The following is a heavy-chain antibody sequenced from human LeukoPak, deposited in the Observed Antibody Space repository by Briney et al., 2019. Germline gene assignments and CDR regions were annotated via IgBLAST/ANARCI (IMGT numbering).Heavy chain of an antibody. CDR2: IYYSGST. CDR1: GGSVSSGSY. Sequence: PSETLSLTCTVSGGSVSSGSYWSWIRQPPGKGLEWIGYIYYSGSTNYNPSLQTRATISVDTSKSQFSLKLSSATAADTDVYYCARATYDSSVHFDYWGQGTLVTVSS. CDR3: ARATYDSSVHFDY. V-gene: IGHV4-61*01. D-gene: IGHD3-22*01. J-gene: IGHJ4*02.